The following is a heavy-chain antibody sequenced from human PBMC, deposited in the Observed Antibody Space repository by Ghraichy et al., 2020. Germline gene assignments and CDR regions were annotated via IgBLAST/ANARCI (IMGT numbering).Heavy chain of an antibody. Sequence: TLSLTCAISGDSVSSNSAAWNWIRQSPSRGLEWLGRTYYRSKWYNDYAVSVKGRITVNSDTSKNQFSLHLNSVTPEDTAVYYCARDYYYGMDVWGQGTTVTVSS. CDR1: GDSVSSNSAA. CDR3: ARDYYYGMDV. J-gene: IGHJ6*02. CDR2: TYYRSKWYN. V-gene: IGHV6-1*01.